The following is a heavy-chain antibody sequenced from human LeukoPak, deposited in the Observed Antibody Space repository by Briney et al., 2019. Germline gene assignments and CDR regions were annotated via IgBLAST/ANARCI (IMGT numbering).Heavy chain of an antibody. Sequence: GGSLRLSCAASGFTFSNYEMNWVRQAPGKGLEWVSYISISGSTIYYADSVKGRFTISRDNAKNSLYLQMNSLRVEDTAVYYCARPSPGWTRNYWGQGTLVTVSS. J-gene: IGHJ4*02. V-gene: IGHV3-48*03. D-gene: IGHD3/OR15-3a*01. CDR1: GFTFSNYE. CDR2: ISISGSTI. CDR3: ARPSPGWTRNY.